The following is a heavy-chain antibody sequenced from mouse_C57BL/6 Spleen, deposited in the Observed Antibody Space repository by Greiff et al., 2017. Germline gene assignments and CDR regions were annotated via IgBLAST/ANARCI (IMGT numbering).Heavy chain of an antibody. CDR1: GYTFTSYW. Sequence: QVQLQQPGAELVKPGASVKLSCKASGYTFTSYWMQWVQQRPGQGLEWIGAIDPSDSYTNYNQKFKGEATFTVDTSSSTAYMQLSSLTSEDSAVYYCARKGHYGYSSYWYFDVWGTGTTVTVSS. CDR2: IDPSDSYT. V-gene: IGHV1-50*01. J-gene: IGHJ1*03. D-gene: IGHD2-2*01. CDR3: ARKGHYGYSSYWYFDV.